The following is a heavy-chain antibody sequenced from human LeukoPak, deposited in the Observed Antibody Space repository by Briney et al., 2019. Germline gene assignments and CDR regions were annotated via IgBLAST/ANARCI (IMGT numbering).Heavy chain of an antibody. V-gene: IGHV3-30*03. CDR2: ISYDGSKK. CDR1: GFTFSSYT. Sequence: GGSLRLSCAASGFTFSSYTMYWVRQAPGKGLEWVAGISYDGSKKYYVDSVKGRFTISRDNSKNTLFLQMNSLRAEDTAVYSCARPTAGTIDYWGQGTLVTVSS. CDR3: ARPTAGTIDY. D-gene: IGHD1-14*01. J-gene: IGHJ4*02.